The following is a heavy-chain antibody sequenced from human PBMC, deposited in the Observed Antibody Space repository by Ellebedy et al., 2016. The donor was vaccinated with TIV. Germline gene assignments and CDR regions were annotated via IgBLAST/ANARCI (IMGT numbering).Heavy chain of an antibody. J-gene: IGHJ6*02. V-gene: IGHV1-69*13. CDR2: VIPVFDPI. CDR1: GGTFSNYA. CDR3: VRGETSLLGPGHYYNSMDV. D-gene: IGHD7-27*01. Sequence: AASVKVSCKASGGTFSNYAISWVRQAPGQGLEWMGGVIPVFDPIKYAHKFAGRVTITADESTSTSYMVLDSLRYEDTAVYFCVRGETSLLGPGHYYNSMDVWGQGTTITVS.